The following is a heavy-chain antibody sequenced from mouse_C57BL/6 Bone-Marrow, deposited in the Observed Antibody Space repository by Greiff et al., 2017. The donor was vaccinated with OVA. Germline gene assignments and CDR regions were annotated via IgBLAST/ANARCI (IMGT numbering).Heavy chain of an antibody. J-gene: IGHJ1*03. CDR1: GFTFSDYY. CDR2: INYDGSST. D-gene: IGHD2-5*01. CDR3: ARDQDYSNPYWYFDV. V-gene: IGHV5-16*01. Sequence: EVQLVESEGGLVQPGSSMKLSCTASGFTFSDYYMAWVRQVPEKGLEWVAIINYDGSSTYYLDSLKSRFIISRDNAKNILYLQMSSLKSEDTATYYCARDQDYSNPYWYFDVWGTGTTVTVSS.